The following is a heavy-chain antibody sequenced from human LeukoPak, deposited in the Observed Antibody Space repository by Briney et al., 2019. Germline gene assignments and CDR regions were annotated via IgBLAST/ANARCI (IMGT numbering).Heavy chain of an antibody. J-gene: IGHJ6*03. D-gene: IGHD5-12*01. Sequence: GGSLRLSCAGSGFIFSNYWMSWVRQAPGKGLEWEANINQDGSEKYYVDSVKGRFTISRDNAKNSLYLQMNSLRAEDTAVYYCARDQRSGYSGYDYYYYYYMDVWGKGTTVTVSS. V-gene: IGHV3-7*01. CDR3: ARDQRSGYSGYDYYYYYYMDV. CDR2: INQDGSEK. CDR1: GFIFSNYW.